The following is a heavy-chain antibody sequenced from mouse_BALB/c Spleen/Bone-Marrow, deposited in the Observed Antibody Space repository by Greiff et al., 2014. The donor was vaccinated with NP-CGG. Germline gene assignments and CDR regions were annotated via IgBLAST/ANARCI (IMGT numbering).Heavy chain of an antibody. V-gene: IGHV2-9*02. D-gene: IGHD1-1*01. CDR3: ARDYGSSYYAMGY. CDR1: GFSLTSYG. Sequence: VKVEESGPGLVAPSQSLSITCTVSGFSLTSYGVHWVRQPPGKGLEWLGVIRAGGSTNYNSALMSRLSISKDNSKSQVFLKMNSLQTDDTAMYYCARDYGSSYYAMGYWGQGTSVTVSS. CDR2: IRAGGST. J-gene: IGHJ4*01.